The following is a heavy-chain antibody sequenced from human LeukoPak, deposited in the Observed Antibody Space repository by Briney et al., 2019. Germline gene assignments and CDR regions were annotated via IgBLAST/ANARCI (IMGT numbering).Heavy chain of an antibody. CDR3: ARARTPQLWFGDP. D-gene: IGHD3-10*01. J-gene: IGHJ5*02. CDR2: IYYSGST. V-gene: IGHV4-59*08. Sequence: SETLSLTCTVSGDSISSYYWNWIRQPPGKGLEWIGFIYYSGSTNYNPSLKSRVTISVDTPKNQFSLKLSSVTAADTAVYYCARARTPQLWFGDPWGQGTLVTVSS. CDR1: GDSISSYY.